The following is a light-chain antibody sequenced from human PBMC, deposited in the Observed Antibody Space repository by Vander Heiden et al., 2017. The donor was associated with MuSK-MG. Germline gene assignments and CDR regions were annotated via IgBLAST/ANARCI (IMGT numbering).Light chain of an antibody. Sequence: EIVLTQSPATLSLSPGESATLSCRTSQSIFNYLAWYQQKPGQAPRLLIYDASNRATGIPARFSGSGSGTDFTLTISSLEPEDFGVYYCQQRSNWPPITFGQGTRLEMK. V-gene: IGKV3-11*01. CDR1: QSIFNY. J-gene: IGKJ5*01. CDR3: QQRSNWPPIT. CDR2: DAS.